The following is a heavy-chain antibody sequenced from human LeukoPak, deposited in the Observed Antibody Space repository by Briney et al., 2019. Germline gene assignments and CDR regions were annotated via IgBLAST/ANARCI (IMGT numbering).Heavy chain of an antibody. J-gene: IGHJ6*02. CDR2: ISSASSYI. V-gene: IGHV3-21*01. CDR1: GFTFSSYT. Sequence: GGSLRRSCAASGFTFSSYTMNWVRQAPGRGLEWVSSISSASSYIYYADSVKGRFTISRDNAKNSLYLQMNSLRAEDTAVYYCARDTVAAAATDVWGQGTTVTISS. D-gene: IGHD6-13*01. CDR3: ARDTVAAAATDV.